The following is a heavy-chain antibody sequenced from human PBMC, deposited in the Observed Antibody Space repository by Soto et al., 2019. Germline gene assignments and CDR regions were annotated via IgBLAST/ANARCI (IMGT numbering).Heavy chain of an antibody. J-gene: IGHJ5*02. CDR1: GYTFTRYT. Sequence: ASVKVSCKASGYTFTRYTMNWVRQAPGQRLEWMGWINPDNGNTKSSQKFQDRVIITRDTSASTAYTDLSSLRSEDTAVYYCARGIATGQLDPWGQGTLVTVYS. CDR2: INPDNGNT. CDR3: ARGIATGQLDP. D-gene: IGHD2-15*01. V-gene: IGHV1-3*01.